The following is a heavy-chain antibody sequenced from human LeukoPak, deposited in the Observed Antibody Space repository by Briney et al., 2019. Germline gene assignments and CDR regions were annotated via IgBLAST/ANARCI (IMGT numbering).Heavy chain of an antibody. Sequence: GGSLRLSCAPSGFTVSSSYVSWVRQAPGKGLEWVAHNKEDGTVKNYVDSVKGRFTISRDNTKNSLFLQLNSLRAEDTAVYYCVRDRGWFHFDLWGQGTLVTVSS. V-gene: IGHV3-7*01. J-gene: IGHJ4*02. CDR3: VRDRGWFHFDL. D-gene: IGHD3-10*01. CDR1: GFTVSSSY. CDR2: NKEDGTVK.